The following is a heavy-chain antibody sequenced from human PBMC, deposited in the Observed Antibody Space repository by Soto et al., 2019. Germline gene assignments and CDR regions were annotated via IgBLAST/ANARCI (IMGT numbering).Heavy chain of an antibody. Sequence: SETLSLTCTVSGGSISSYYWSWIRQPPGKGLEWIGYIYYSGSTNYNPSLKSRVTISVDTSKNQFSLKLSSVTAADTAVYYCARDKGGYCTNGVCYKRYYYMDVWGKGTTVTVSS. V-gene: IGHV4-59*12. CDR2: IYYSGST. J-gene: IGHJ6*03. CDR1: GGSISSYY. D-gene: IGHD2-8*01. CDR3: ARDKGGYCTNGVCYKRYYYMDV.